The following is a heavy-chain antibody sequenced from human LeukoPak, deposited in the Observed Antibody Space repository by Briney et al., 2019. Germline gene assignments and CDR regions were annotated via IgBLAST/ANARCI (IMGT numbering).Heavy chain of an antibody. CDR2: ISHHGSDQ. CDR1: GVTFSNLA. J-gene: IGHJ4*02. D-gene: IGHD2-15*01. Sequence: GGSLRLSCAASGVTFSNLAMHWVRQAPGKGLEWVAVISHHGSDQFYADSVKGRFTISRDNSRNTLFLQMNSLRAEDTAVYYCATDRATQYFDYWGQGTLVSVSS. CDR3: ATDRATQYFDY. V-gene: IGHV3-30*04.